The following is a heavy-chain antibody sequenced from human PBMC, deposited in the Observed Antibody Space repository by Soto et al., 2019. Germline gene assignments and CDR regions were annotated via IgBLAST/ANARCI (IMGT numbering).Heavy chain of an antibody. J-gene: IGHJ4*02. CDR1: GFTFSNYA. V-gene: IGHV3-23*01. CDR2: IPNDGANT. D-gene: IGHD5-12*01. CDR3: AKESSEVARPLFGY. Sequence: EVQLLESGGGLIQPGGSLRLSCAASGFTFSNYAMSWVRQAPGKGLEWVSGIPNDGANTYYADSVRGRFTISRDASTNTLYLQMYSLRAEDTAVYYCAKESSEVARPLFGYSGRGTLVTVSS.